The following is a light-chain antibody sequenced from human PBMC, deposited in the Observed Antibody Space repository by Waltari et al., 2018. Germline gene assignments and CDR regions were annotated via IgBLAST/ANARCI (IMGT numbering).Light chain of an antibody. CDR2: GAS. CDR1: QSVGRT. CDR3: QHYVRLPAT. J-gene: IGKJ1*01. Sequence: ELVLMQSPGTLSLSPGERATLSCRASQSVGRTLAWYQQKPGQAPRLLMYGASSRATGTPDRFSGSGSGTDFSLTISRLEPEDFAVYYCQHYVRLPATFGQGTKVEIK. V-gene: IGKV3-20*01.